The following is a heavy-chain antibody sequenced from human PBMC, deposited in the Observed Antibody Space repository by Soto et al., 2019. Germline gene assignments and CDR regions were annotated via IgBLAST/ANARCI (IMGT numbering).Heavy chain of an antibody. V-gene: IGHV4-34*01. J-gene: IGHJ4*02. Sequence: SETLSLTCDVYGGSFSGYIWTWIRQTPGKGLQWVGQINHSGSANYNPSLKSRVTISVHTSNSQFSLELSSVTAADTAVYYCARGLISGSHYSGGWYYFDSWGQGAQVTVSS. CDR2: INHSGSA. D-gene: IGHD1-26*01. CDR1: GGSFSGYI. CDR3: ARGLISGSHYSGGWYYFDS.